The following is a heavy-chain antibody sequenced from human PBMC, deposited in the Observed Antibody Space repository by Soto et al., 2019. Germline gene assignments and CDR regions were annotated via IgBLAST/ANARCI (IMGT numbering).Heavy chain of an antibody. CDR1: GYSFTSYW. CDR2: IYPGDSDT. CDR3: ARHYCSSTSCYPVYYYYYGMDV. D-gene: IGHD2-2*01. V-gene: IGHV5-51*01. J-gene: IGHJ6*01. Sequence: GESLKISCKGSGYSFTSYWIGGVRQMPGIGLEWMGIIYPGDSDTRYSPSFRGQVTISADKSISTAYLQWSSLKASDTAMYYCARHYCSSTSCYPVYYYYYGMDVWGQGTTVTVSS.